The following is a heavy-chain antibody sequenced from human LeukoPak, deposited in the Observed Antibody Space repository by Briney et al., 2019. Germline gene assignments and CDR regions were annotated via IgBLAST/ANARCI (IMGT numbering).Heavy chain of an antibody. V-gene: IGHV1-2*02. CDR2: INPNSGGT. CDR3: ARDTTYYYDSSGYPYDAFDI. Sequence: ASVKVSCKASGYTFNGYYMHWVRQAPGQGLEWMGWINPNSGGTNYAQKFQGRVTMTRDTSISTAYMELSRLRSDDTAVYYCARDTTYYYDSSGYPYDAFDIWGQGSMVTVSS. CDR1: GYTFNGYY. D-gene: IGHD3-22*01. J-gene: IGHJ3*02.